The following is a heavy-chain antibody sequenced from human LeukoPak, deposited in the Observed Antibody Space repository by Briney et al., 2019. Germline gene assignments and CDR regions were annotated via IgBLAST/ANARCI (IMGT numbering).Heavy chain of an antibody. Sequence: SETLSLTCTVSGGSISSYYWSWIRQPPGKGLEWIGYISYSGNTNSNPSLKSRVTMSVDTSKNQLSLKVSSVTAADTAAYYCARYQLVFYYMDVWGKGTTVTVSS. CDR2: ISYSGNT. V-gene: IGHV4-59*01. CDR1: GGSISSYY. CDR3: ARYQLVFYYMDV. J-gene: IGHJ6*03. D-gene: IGHD1-1*01.